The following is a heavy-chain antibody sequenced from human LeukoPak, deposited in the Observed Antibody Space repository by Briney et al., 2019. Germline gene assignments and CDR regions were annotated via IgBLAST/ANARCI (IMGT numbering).Heavy chain of an antibody. J-gene: IGHJ5*02. CDR2: IYYSGST. V-gene: IGHV4-31*03. CDR3: ARVDYYGSGSYGP. Sequence: SETLSLTCTVSGGSISSGGYYWSWIRQHPGKGLEWIGYIYYSGSTYYNPSLKSRVTISVDTSKNQFSLKLSSVTAADTAVYYCARVDYYGSGSYGPWGQGTLVTVSS. CDR1: GGSISSGGYY. D-gene: IGHD3-10*01.